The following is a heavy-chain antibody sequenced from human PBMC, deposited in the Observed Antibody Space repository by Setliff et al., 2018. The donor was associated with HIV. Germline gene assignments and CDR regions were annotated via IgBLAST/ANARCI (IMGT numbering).Heavy chain of an antibody. Sequence: NPSETLSLTCTVSGGSVSSRGYYWGWIRQPPGKGPEWIANILYGGNTYYNPSLKSRVTISVDTSKNHFSLKLNSVTAAGTAVYFCARPTTGVGGGAAFDIWGQGTMVTVSS. CDR2: ILYGGNT. V-gene: IGHV4-39*02. CDR1: GGSVSSRGYY. CDR3: ARPTTGVGGGAAFDI. D-gene: IGHD2-8*01. J-gene: IGHJ3*02.